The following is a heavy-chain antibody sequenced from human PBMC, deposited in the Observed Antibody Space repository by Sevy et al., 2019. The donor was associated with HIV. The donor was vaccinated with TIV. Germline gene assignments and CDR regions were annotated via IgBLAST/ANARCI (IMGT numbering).Heavy chain of an antibody. J-gene: IGHJ4*02. CDR1: GYTLTQLS. V-gene: IGHV1-24*01. CDR3: ATTKDYYESSGYPFDY. CDR2: FDPEDGET. D-gene: IGHD3-22*01. Sequence: ASVKVSCKVSGYTLTQLSMNWMRQAPGKGLEWMGSFDPEDGETIYAQKFQGRVTMTEDRSTDTAYMDLSSLRSEDTAVYYCATTKDYYESSGYPFDYWGQGTLITVSS.